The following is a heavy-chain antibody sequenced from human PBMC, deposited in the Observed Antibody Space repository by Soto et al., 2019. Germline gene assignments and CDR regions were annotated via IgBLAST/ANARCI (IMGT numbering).Heavy chain of an antibody. CDR2: IYYSGST. V-gene: IGHV4-39*01. J-gene: IGHJ5*02. CDR1: GGSISSSSYY. CDR3: ARQGDDYGDQGGWFDP. D-gene: IGHD4-17*01. Sequence: QLQLQESGPGLVKPSETLSLTCTVSGGSISSSSYYWGWIRQPPGKGLEWIGSIYYSGSTYYNPSRKSRVTISVDTSKNQFSLKLSSVTAADTAVYYCARQGDDYGDQGGWFDPWGQGTLVTVSS.